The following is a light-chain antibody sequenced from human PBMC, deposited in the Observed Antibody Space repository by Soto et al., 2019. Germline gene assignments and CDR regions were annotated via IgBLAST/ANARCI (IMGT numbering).Light chain of an antibody. V-gene: IGKV1-13*02. CDR3: QQFNSYPLT. Sequence: AIQLTQSPSSLSASVGDRVTITSRASQGISSALAWYHQKPGKAPKLLIYDASSLASGVPSRFSGSGSGTDFTLTISSLQPEDFATYYCQQFNSYPLTFGGGTKVEIK. CDR2: DAS. J-gene: IGKJ4*01. CDR1: QGISSA.